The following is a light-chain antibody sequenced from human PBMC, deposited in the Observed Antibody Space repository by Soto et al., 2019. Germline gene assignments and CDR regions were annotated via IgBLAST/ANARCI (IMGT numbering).Light chain of an antibody. Sequence: DIQMTQSPSTLSASVGDRVTITCRASQSLSSWLAWYQQKPGKAPKLLIYDASSLESGVPSRFHGSGSGTQFPLAIRSLQPEYFASKYCQQYISYPVPFGGGTRVQIK. CDR2: DAS. CDR1: QSLSSW. J-gene: IGKJ4*01. V-gene: IGKV1-5*01. CDR3: QQYISYPVP.